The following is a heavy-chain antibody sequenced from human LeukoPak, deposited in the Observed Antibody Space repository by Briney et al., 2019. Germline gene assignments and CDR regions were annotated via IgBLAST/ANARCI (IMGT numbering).Heavy chain of an antibody. V-gene: IGHV3-74*01. CDR3: AKESVKIVVVPAALNY. Sequence: GGSLRLSCAASGFTFSSYWMHWVRQAPGKGLVWVSRINSDGSSTSYADSVKGRFTISRDNAKNTLYLQMNSLRAEDTAVYYCAKESVKIVVVPAALNYWGQGTLVTVSS. J-gene: IGHJ4*02. D-gene: IGHD2-2*01. CDR1: GFTFSSYW. CDR2: INSDGSST.